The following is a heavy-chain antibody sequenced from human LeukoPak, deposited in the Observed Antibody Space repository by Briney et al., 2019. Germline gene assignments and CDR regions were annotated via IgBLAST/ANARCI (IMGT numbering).Heavy chain of an antibody. V-gene: IGHV1-2*02. J-gene: IGHJ4*02. D-gene: IGHD5-24*01. CDR3: ARGDQEMATISY. Sequence: ASVKVSCKASGYTFTGYYMHWVRQAPGQGLEWMGWINPNSGGTNYAQKLQGRVTMTTDTSTSTAYMELRSLRSDDTAVYYCARGDQEMATISYWGQGTLVTVSS. CDR1: GYTFTGYY. CDR2: INPNSGGT.